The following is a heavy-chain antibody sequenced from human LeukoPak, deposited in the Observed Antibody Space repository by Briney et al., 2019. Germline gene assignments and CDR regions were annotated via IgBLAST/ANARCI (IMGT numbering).Heavy chain of an antibody. CDR3: ARHSQKTDFWSGYSYWFDP. CDR2: IYLGDSDT. J-gene: IGHJ5*02. D-gene: IGHD3-3*01. CDR1: GYSFTSYW. V-gene: IGHV5-51*01. Sequence: GESLKISCKGSGYSFTSYWIGWVRQMPGKGLEWMGIIYLGDSDTRYSPSFQGQVTISADKSISTAYLQWSSLKASDTAMYYCARHSQKTDFWSGYSYWFDPWGQGTLVTVSS.